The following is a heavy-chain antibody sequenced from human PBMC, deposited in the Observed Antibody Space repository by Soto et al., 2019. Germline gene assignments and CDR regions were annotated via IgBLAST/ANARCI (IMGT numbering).Heavy chain of an antibody. V-gene: IGHV4-31*03. J-gene: IGHJ4*02. CDR1: GGPIINGDSY. CDR2: INYRGTT. D-gene: IGHD6-13*01. Sequence: QVQLQESGPGLVKPSQTLSLTCTVSGGPIINGDSYLNWIRQQPEKGLEWMGYINYRGTTNYNPALKSRILISIDTSKNQFSLRLTSVTDEDTAVYYCARDAPGAAPYWGQGTLVTVSS. CDR3: ARDAPGAAPY.